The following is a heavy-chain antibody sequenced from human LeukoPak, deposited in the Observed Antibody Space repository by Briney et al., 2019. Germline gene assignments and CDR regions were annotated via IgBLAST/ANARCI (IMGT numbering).Heavy chain of an antibody. CDR3: AKASGYDSYY. CDR2: ISGSGGST. Sequence: GGSLRLSCAASGFTFTNAWMNWVRQAPGKGLEWVSAISGSGGSTYYADSVKGRFTISRDNSKNTLYLQMNSLRAEDTAVYYCAKASGYDSYYWGQGTLVTVSS. V-gene: IGHV3-23*01. D-gene: IGHD5-12*01. CDR1: GFTFTNAW. J-gene: IGHJ4*02.